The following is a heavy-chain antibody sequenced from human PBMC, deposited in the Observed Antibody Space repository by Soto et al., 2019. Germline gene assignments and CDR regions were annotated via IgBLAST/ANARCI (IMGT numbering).Heavy chain of an antibody. J-gene: IGHJ4*02. V-gene: IGHV3-13*05. CDR3: ARGEPWGYWRLPFDY. CDR2: IGTAGDP. CDR1: GFTFSSYD. Sequence: GGSLRLSCAASGFTFSSYDTHWVRQATGKGLEWVSAIGTAGDPYYPGSVKGRFTISRENAKNSLYLQMNSLRAGDTAVYYCARGEPWGYWRLPFDYWGQGTLVTVSS. D-gene: IGHD2-8*02.